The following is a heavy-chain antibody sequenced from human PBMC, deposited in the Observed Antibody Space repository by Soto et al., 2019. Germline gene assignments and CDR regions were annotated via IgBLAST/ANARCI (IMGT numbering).Heavy chain of an antibody. V-gene: IGHV1-2*04. CDR3: ARGRGGLEARYDALDI. CDR2: INPNSGGT. Sequence: ASVKVSCKASGYTFTGYYMHWVRQAPGQGLEWMGWINPNSGGTNYAQKFQGWVTMTRDTSISTAYMELSRLRSDDTAVYYCARGRGGLEARYDALDIWGQGTMVTVSS. D-gene: IGHD1-1*01. CDR1: GYTFTGYY. J-gene: IGHJ3*02.